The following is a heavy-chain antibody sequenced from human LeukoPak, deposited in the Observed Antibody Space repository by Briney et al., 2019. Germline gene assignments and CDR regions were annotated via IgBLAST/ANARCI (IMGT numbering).Heavy chain of an antibody. D-gene: IGHD2-2*01. CDR3: ARDLSRAFDI. J-gene: IGHJ3*02. CDR1: GGSISSYY. V-gene: IGHV4-59*01. Sequence: TSETLSLTCTVSGGSISSYYWSWIRQPPGKGLEWLGYIYYSGSTNYNPSLKSRVTISVDTSKNQFSLKLSSVTAADTAVYYCARDLSRAFDIWGQGTMVTVSS. CDR2: IYYSGST.